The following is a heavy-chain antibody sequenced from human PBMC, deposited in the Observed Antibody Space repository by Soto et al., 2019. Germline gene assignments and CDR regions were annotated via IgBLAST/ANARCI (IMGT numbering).Heavy chain of an antibody. CDR3: ARWFTYGNFDYFDY. V-gene: IGHV3-74*01. CDR2: INSGGGTT. D-gene: IGHD3-10*01. CDR1: GFTFGSYW. J-gene: IGHJ4*02. Sequence: SLRLSCAASGFTFGSYWMHWFRQAPGKGLMWVSRINSGGGTTTYADSVKGRFTISRDNARNTLYLQMNGLRAEDTALYYCARWFTYGNFDYFDYWGQGTQVTVSS.